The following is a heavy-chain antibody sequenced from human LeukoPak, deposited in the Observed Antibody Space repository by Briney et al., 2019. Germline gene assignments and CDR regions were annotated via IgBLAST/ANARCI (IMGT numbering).Heavy chain of an antibody. CDR1: GGSISGGGYY. Sequence: SGTLSLTCTVSGGSISGGGYYWSWIRQHPGKGLEWIGYIYYSGSTYYNPSLKSRVTISVDTSKNQFSLKLSSVTAADTAVYYCARVGTDYGASVNWFDPWGQGTLVTVSS. J-gene: IGHJ5*02. V-gene: IGHV4-31*03. CDR2: IYYSGST. D-gene: IGHD4/OR15-4a*01. CDR3: ARVGTDYGASVNWFDP.